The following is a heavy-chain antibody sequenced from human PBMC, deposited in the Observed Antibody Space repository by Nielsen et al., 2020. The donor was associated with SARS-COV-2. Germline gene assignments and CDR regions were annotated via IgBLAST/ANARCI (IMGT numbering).Heavy chain of an antibody. D-gene: IGHD1-26*01. CDR1: GFIVSNNY. CDR3: ARGGPHSGISHLSS. J-gene: IGHJ5*02. Sequence: GESLKISCAASGFIVSNNYMSWVRQAPGKGLEGVSVFSSGGSTFYTDSVKGRFIMSRDTSKNTLYLQMTSLRDDDTAVYYCARGGPHSGISHLSSWGQGTLVTVSS. V-gene: IGHV3-66*01. CDR2: FSSGGST.